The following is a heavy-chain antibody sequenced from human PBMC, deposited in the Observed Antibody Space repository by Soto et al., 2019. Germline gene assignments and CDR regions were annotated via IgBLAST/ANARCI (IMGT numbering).Heavy chain of an antibody. CDR1: GFTFRTYA. CDR3: ARGDSNSWSDY. Sequence: QVQLVESGGGVVQPGRSLRLSCAASGFTFRTYAMDWVRQAPGKGLEWVAVISYDGTNKYYADSVKGRFTISRDNSKNTLSLXMNXXXAEDTAVYYCARGDSNSWSDYWGQGTLVTVSS. J-gene: IGHJ4*02. V-gene: IGHV3-30*01. CDR2: ISYDGTNK. D-gene: IGHD6-13*01.